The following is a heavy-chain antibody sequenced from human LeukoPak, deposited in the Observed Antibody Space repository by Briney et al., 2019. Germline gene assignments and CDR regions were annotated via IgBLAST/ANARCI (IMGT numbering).Heavy chain of an antibody. D-gene: IGHD7-27*01. Sequence: SETLSLTYAVYGGSFSGYYWSWIRQPPGKGLEWIGEINHSGSTNYNPSLKSRVTISVDTSKNQFSLKLSSVTAADTAVYYCARATTGDYFDYWGQGTLVTVSS. V-gene: IGHV4-34*01. CDR2: INHSGST. J-gene: IGHJ4*02. CDR3: ARATTGDYFDY. CDR1: GGSFSGYY.